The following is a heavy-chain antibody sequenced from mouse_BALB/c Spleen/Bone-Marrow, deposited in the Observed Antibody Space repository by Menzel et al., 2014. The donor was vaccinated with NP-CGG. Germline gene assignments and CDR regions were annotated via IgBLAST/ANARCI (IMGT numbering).Heavy chain of an antibody. V-gene: IGHV1-69*02. D-gene: IGHD2-3*01. CDR3: ARALGDGYYYAMDY. CDR2: IDPSDSET. CDR1: GYAFTSYR. J-gene: IGHJ4*01. Sequence: VKLVESGAELVKPGAPVKLSCKASGYAFTSYRMNWVKQRPGRGLEWIGRIDPSDSETHYNQKFKDKATLTVDKSSSTAYIQLSSLTSEDSAVYYCARALGDGYYYAMDYWGQGTSVTVSS.